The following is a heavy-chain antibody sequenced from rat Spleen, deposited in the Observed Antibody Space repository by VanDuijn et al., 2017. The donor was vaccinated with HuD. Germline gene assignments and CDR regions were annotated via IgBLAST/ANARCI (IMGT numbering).Heavy chain of an antibody. CDR2: ISPSGGST. J-gene: IGHJ2*01. D-gene: IGHD1-10*01. V-gene: IGHV5-25*01. CDR3: AKAHYNNYFDY. Sequence: EVQLVASGGGLVQPGRSLKLSCAASGFTFSNYDMAWVRQAPTKGLEWVASISPSGGSTYYRDSVKGRFTVSRDNAKSTLYLQMESLRSEDTATYYCAKAHYNNYFDYWGQGVMVTVSS. CDR1: GFTFSNYD.